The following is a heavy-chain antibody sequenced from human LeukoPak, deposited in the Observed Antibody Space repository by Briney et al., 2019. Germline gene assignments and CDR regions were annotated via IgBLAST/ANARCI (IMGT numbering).Heavy chain of an antibody. Sequence: ASVKASCKASGYTFTSYAMHWVRQAPGQRLEWMGWINAGNGNTKYSQKFQGRVTITRDTSASTAYMELRSLISEDTAVYYCARALGIVYSRPFDYWGQGTLVTVSS. V-gene: IGHV1-3*01. CDR1: GYTFTSYA. J-gene: IGHJ4*02. D-gene: IGHD3-22*01. CDR2: INAGNGNT. CDR3: ARALGIVYSRPFDY.